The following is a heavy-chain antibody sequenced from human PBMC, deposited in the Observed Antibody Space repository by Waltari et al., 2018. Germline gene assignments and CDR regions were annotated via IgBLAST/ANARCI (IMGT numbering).Heavy chain of an antibody. Sequence: QVQLQQWGAGLLKPSETLSLTCAVYGGSFSGYYWSWIRQPPGKGLEWIGEINHRGSTNYNPSLKSRVTISVDTSKNQFSLKLSSVTAADTAVYYCASLYCSSTSCYLDYWGQGTLVTVSS. CDR1: GGSFSGYY. D-gene: IGHD2-2*01. CDR2: INHRGST. J-gene: IGHJ4*02. V-gene: IGHV4-34*01. CDR3: ASLYCSSTSCYLDY.